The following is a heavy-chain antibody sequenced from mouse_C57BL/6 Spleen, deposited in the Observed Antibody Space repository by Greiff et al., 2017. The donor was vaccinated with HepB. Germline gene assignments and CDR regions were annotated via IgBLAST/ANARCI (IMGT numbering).Heavy chain of an antibody. CDR2: INPYNGGT. CDR1: GYTFTDYY. J-gene: IGHJ4*01. CDR3: ARSRYYYGSSHYYAMDY. V-gene: IGHV1-19*01. Sequence: VQLQQSGPVLVKPGASVKMSCKASGYTFTDYYMNWVKQSHGKSLEWIGVINPYNGGTSYNQKFKGKATLTVDKSSSTAYMELNSLTSEDSAVYYCARSRYYYGSSHYYAMDYWGQGTSVTVSS. D-gene: IGHD1-1*01.